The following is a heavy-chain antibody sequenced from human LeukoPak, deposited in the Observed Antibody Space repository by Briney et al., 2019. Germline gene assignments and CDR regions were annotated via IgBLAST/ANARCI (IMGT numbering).Heavy chain of an antibody. D-gene: IGHD3-10*01. V-gene: IGHV3-11*01. CDR1: GFTFSDYY. J-gene: IGHJ4*02. CDR2: ISSSGSTI. Sequence: GGSLRLSCAASGFTFSDYYMSWILQAPGKGLEWVSYISSSGSTIYYADSVKGRFTISRDNAKNSLYLQMNSLRAEDTAVYYCARVEDSGSYFDYWGQGTLVTVSS. CDR3: ARVEDSGSYFDY.